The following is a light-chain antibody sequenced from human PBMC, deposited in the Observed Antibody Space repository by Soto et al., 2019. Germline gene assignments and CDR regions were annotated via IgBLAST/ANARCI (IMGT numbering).Light chain of an antibody. Sequence: QSVLTQPPSVSGPPGQRVTISCTGSSSNIGAGYDVHWYQHLPGTAPKLLIYGNNNWPSGVPDRFSGSTSGTSASLAITGLQAEDEADYYCQSYDTNLSAWVFGGGTKVTVL. CDR3: QSYDTNLSAWV. CDR1: SSNIGAGYD. J-gene: IGLJ3*02. CDR2: GNN. V-gene: IGLV1-40*01.